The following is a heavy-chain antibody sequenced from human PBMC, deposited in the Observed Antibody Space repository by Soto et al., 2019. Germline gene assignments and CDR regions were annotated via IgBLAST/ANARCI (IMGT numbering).Heavy chain of an antibody. CDR2: IIPIFGTA. V-gene: IGHV1-69*13. Sequence: ASVKVSCKASGGTFSSYAISWVRQAPGQGLEWMGGIIPIFGTANYAQKFQGRVTITADESTSTAYMELSSLRSEDTAVYYCARVGDPRSLLPRIPYSSYYYYYGMDVWGQGTTVTVSS. CDR1: GGTFSSYA. J-gene: IGHJ6*02. CDR3: ARVGDPRSLLPRIPYSSYYYYYGMDV. D-gene: IGHD5-18*01.